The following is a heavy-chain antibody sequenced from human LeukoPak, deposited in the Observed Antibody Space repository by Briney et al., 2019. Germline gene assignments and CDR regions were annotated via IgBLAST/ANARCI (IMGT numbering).Heavy chain of an antibody. CDR2: IYYSGST. Sequence: SETLSLTCTVSGGSLSSYYWSWIRQPPGKGLEWIGYIYYSGSTNYNPSLKSRVTISVDTSKNQFSLKLSSVTAADTAVYYCARGVGYSYGLMDYYYYMDVWGKGTTVTVSS. J-gene: IGHJ6*03. CDR1: GGSLSSYY. V-gene: IGHV4-59*01. CDR3: ARGVGYSYGLMDYYYYMDV. D-gene: IGHD5-18*01.